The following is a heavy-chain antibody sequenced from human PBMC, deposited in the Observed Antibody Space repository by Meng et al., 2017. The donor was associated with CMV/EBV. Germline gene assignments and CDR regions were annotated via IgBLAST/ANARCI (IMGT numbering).Heavy chain of an antibody. V-gene: IGHV1-69*02. CDR1: GGTFSSYT. CDR2: IIPILGIA. CDR3: ASYPGYSGDRAFDI. J-gene: IGHJ3*02. Sequence: SVKVSCKASGGTFSSYTISWVRQAPGQGLEWMGRIIPILGIANYAQKFQGRVTIAADKSTSTAYMELSSLRSEDTAVYYCASYPGYSGDRAFDIWGQGTMVTVSS. D-gene: IGHD6-25*01.